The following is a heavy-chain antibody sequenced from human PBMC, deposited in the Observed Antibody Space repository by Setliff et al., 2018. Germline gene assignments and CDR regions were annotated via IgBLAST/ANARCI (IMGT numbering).Heavy chain of an antibody. D-gene: IGHD6-13*01. J-gene: IGHJ4*02. V-gene: IGHV1-69*05. CDR1: GCTFSSYA. Sequence: SVKVSCKASGCTFSSYAISWVRQAPGQGLEWMGGIIPIFGTANYAQKFQGRVTITTDGSTSTAYMELSSLRYEDMALYYCAKAMRGGIAAAGAFDYWGQGTLVTVSS. CDR2: IIPIFGTA. CDR3: AKAMRGGIAAAGAFDY.